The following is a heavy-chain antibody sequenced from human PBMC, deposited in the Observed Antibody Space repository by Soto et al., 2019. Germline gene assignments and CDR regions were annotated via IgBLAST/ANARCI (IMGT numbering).Heavy chain of an antibody. CDR2: INPSGGST. CDR3: ARVSPGNAFDI. Sequence: QVQLVQSGAEVKKPGASVKVSCKASGYTFTSYYMHWVRQAPGQGLEWMGIINPSGGSTSYAQKFQGRVNMTRDKSTSTGYMELSSLRSEDTAVYYCARVSPGNAFDIWGQGTMVTVSS. V-gene: IGHV1-46*03. CDR1: GYTFTSYY. J-gene: IGHJ3*02.